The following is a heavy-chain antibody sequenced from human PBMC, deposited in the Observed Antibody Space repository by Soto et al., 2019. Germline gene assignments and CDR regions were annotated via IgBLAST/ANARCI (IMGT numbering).Heavy chain of an antibody. V-gene: IGHV1-46*01. CDR1: GYTFTDSY. Sequence: SVKVSCKAHGYTFTDSYMHRARQSPGQGLDWMGRINPSGGSTSYEQKFQGRVTITRDTSKSTVYMELSSLRSEDTAVYYCARELAREQGTYFDYWAQGILVTVS. CDR2: INPSGGST. D-gene: IGHD1-26*01. CDR3: ARELAREQGTYFDY. J-gene: IGHJ4*02.